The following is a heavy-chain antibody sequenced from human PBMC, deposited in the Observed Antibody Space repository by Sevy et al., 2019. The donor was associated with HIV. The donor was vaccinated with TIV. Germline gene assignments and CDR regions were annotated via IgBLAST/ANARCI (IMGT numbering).Heavy chain of an antibody. V-gene: IGHV5-51*01. Sequence: GESLKISCKGSGYTFTSYWIGWVRQMPGKGLEWMGIIYPDDSDTRYSPSFQGQVTISAEKSINTAYLQWSSLKASDTAMYYCARHHASYGVTGYYYYYGLDVWGQGTMVTVSS. CDR2: IYPDDSDT. D-gene: IGHD4-17*01. CDR1: GYTFTSYW. CDR3: ARHHASYGVTGYYYYYGLDV. J-gene: IGHJ6*02.